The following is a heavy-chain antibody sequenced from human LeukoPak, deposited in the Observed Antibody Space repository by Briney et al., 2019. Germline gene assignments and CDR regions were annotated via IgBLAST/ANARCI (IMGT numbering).Heavy chain of an antibody. J-gene: IGHJ5*02. CDR2: IYYSGST. CDR1: GGSISSNSYY. V-gene: IGHV4-39*01. Sequence: SETLSLTCSVSGGSISSNSYYWGWIRQPPGKGLEWIGSIYYSGSTYYNPSLKSRVIMSVATSKNQFSLKLSSVTAADTALHYCARHNYYNFWNALNWFDPWGQGTPVTVSS. CDR3: ARHNYYNFWNALNWFDP. D-gene: IGHD3-3*01.